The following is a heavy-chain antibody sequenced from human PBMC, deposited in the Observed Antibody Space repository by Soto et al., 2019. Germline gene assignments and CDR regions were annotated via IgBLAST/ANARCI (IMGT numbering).Heavy chain of an antibody. CDR3: ARTYYDFWSGPVGSTHWFDP. J-gene: IGHJ5*02. Sequence: GASVKVSCKASGYTFTSYAMHWVRQAPGQRLEWMGWINAGNGNTKYSQKFQGRVTITRDTSASTAYMELSSLRSEDTAVYYCARTYYDFWSGPVGSTHWFDPWGQGTLVTVS. D-gene: IGHD3-3*01. CDR2: INAGNGNT. CDR1: GYTFTSYA. V-gene: IGHV1-3*01.